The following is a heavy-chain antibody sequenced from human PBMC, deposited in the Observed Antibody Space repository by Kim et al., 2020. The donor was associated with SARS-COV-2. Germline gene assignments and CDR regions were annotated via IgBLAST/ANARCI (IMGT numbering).Heavy chain of an antibody. CDR2: IYYSGST. CDR3: ARVVAAAGIERPYYYYGMDV. J-gene: IGHJ6*02. CDR1: GGSISSYY. Sequence: SETLSLTCTVSGGSISSYYWSWIRQPPGKGLEWIGYIYYSGSTNYNPSLKSRVTISVDTSKNQFSLKLSSVTAADTAVYYCARVVAAAGIERPYYYYGMDVWGQGTTVTVSS. V-gene: IGHV4-59*13. D-gene: IGHD6-13*01.